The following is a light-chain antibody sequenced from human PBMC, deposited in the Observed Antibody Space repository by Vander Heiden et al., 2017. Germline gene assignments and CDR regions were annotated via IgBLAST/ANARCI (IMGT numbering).Light chain of an antibody. V-gene: IGKV2-30*01. Sequence: DVVLTQSPLSLPVTLGQPASISCRSSQSLVYSDGNTYLSWFHQRPGQSPRRLMYKVSNRDSGVPDRFSGSGSGTDFTLKISRVEAEDVGVYFYMQGTHWPATFGQGTKLEIK. CDR2: KVS. CDR1: QSLVYSDGNTY. CDR3: MQGTHWPAT. J-gene: IGKJ2*01.